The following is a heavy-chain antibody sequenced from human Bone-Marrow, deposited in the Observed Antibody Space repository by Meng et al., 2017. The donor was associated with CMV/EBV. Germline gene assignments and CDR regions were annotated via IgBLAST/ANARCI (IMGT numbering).Heavy chain of an antibody. CDR3: ARVVGPLRNLMTTVTTRLYYFDY. CDR1: YY. V-gene: IGHV4-34*01. D-gene: IGHD4-11*01. J-gene: IGHJ4*02. Sequence: YYWSWIRQPPGKRLEWIEEIKHSGSTNYNPSLKSRVTISVDTSKNQFSLKLSSVTAADTAVYYCARVVGPLRNLMTTVTTRLYYFDYWGQGTLVTVSS. CDR2: IKHSGST.